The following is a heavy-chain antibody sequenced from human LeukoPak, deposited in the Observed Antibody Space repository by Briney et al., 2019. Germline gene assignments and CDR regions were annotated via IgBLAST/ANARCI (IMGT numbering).Heavy chain of an antibody. CDR3: AKDSAYYYDSSGYYHNDY. CDR1: GFTFSSYA. D-gene: IGHD3-22*01. Sequence: GGSLRLSCAASGFTFSSYAMSWVRQAPGKGLEWVSAISGSGGSTYYADSVKGRFTISRDNSKNTLYLQMNSLRAEDTAVYCCAKDSAYYYDSSGYYHNDYWGQGTLVTVSS. CDR2: ISGSGGST. J-gene: IGHJ4*02. V-gene: IGHV3-23*01.